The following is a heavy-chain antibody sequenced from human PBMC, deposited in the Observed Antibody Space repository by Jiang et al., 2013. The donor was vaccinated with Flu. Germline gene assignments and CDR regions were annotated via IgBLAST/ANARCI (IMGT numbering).Heavy chain of an antibody. V-gene: IGHV1-2*02. D-gene: IGHD1-7*01. CDR3: ARGLELNYYYYGMDV. CDR2: INPNSGGT. J-gene: IGHJ6*02. CDR1: GYTFTGYY. Sequence: GAEVKKPGASVKVSCKASGYTFTGYYMHWVRQAPGQGLEWMGWINPNSGGTNYAQKFQGRVTMTRDTSISTAYMELSRLRSDDTAVYYCARGLELNYYYYGMDVVGPRDHGHRL.